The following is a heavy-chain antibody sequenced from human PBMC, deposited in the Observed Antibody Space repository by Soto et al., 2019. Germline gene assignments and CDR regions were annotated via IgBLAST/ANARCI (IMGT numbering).Heavy chain of an antibody. CDR3: AKAGMATRYYYYYYGMDV. J-gene: IGHJ6*02. Sequence: PGGSLRLSCAASGFTFSSYAMSWVRQAPGKGLEWVSAISGSGGSTYYADSVKGRFTISRDNSKNTLYLQMNSLRAEDTAVYYCAKAGMATRYYYYYYGMDVWGQGTTVTVSS. V-gene: IGHV3-23*01. CDR1: GFTFSSYA. CDR2: ISGSGGST. D-gene: IGHD5-12*01.